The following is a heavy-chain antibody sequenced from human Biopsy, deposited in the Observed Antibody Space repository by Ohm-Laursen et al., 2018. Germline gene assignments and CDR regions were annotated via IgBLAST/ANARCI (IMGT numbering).Heavy chain of an antibody. Sequence: SLRLSCTAPGFTFKNDNMHWVRQAPGKGLEWVAAIYNDGINEYYADSVKGRFTISRDDSKNTLYLQMNSLRAKDTAVYFCTNHYCGGITCLMNFWGQGTLVTVSS. V-gene: IGHV3-33*06. D-gene: IGHD2-21*01. J-gene: IGHJ4*02. CDR1: GFTFKNDN. CDR2: IYNDGINE. CDR3: TNHYCGGITCLMNF.